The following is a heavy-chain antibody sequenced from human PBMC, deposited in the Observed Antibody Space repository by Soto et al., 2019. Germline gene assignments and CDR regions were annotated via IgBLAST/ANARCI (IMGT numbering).Heavy chain of an antibody. CDR1: GFTFSSYA. J-gene: IGHJ4*02. V-gene: IGHV3-23*01. CDR2: ISGSGGST. D-gene: IGHD3-22*01. CDR3: AKGETHYYDSSGYYHRGYFDY. Sequence: EVQLLESGGGLVQPGGSLRLSCAASGFTFSSYAMSWVRQAPGKGLEWVSAISGSGGSTYYADSVKGRFTISRDNSKNTLYLQMNSLRAEDTAVYYCAKGETHYYDSSGYYHRGYFDYWGQGTLVTVSS.